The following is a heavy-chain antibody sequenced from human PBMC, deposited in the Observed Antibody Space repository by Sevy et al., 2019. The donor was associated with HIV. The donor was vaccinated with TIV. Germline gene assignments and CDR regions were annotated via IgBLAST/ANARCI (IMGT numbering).Heavy chain of an antibody. D-gene: IGHD1-26*01. J-gene: IGHJ4*02. CDR2: INPSGGST. Sequence: ASVKVSCKASGYTFTTYYMHWVRQAPGQGLEWMGIINPSGGSTTYAQKFQGRVTMTRDTSTSTVYMELGSLRSEDTAVYYCARASNDGWVGARALGYWGQGTLVTVSS. V-gene: IGHV1-46*01. CDR1: GYTFTTYY. CDR3: ARASNDGWVGARALGY.